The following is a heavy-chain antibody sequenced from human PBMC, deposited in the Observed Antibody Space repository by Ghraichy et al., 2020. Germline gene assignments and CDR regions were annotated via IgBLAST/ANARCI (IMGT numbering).Heavy chain of an antibody. CDR1: GGSINSGGQY. D-gene: IGHD4-17*01. J-gene: IGHJ5*02. CDR2: IYYGGAA. CDR3: ARFDDFGTWFDP. Sequence: SETLSLTCNVSGGSINSGGQYWSWLRQRPGEGLKWIAYIYYGGAAFYNPSLKSRVSISIETSQNHFSLRLTSVTAADTAVYFCARFDDFGTWFDPWGQGILVTVSS. V-gene: IGHV4-31*03.